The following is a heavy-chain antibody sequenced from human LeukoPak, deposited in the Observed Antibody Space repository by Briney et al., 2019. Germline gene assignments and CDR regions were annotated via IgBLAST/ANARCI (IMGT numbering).Heavy chain of an antibody. J-gene: IGHJ5*02. CDR2: IYYSGST. D-gene: IGHD3-3*02. CDR1: GGSISSYY. CDR3: VRDHSYGLARFDP. V-gene: IGHV4-59*01. Sequence: PETLSLTCTVSGGSISSYYWSWIRQPPGKGLEWIGYIYYSGSTNYNPSLKSRVTISVDTSKNQFSLKLSSVTAADTAVYYCVRDHSYGLARFDPWGQGTPVTVSS.